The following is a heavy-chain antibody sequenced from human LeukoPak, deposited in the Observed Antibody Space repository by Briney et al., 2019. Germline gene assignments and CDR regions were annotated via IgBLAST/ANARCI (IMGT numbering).Heavy chain of an antibody. J-gene: IGHJ4*02. Sequence: GGSLRLSCAASGFTFNNAWMIRVRQAPGKGLEWVGRIKRNTDGGTTDYATPVKGRFTISRDDSKDTLYLQMNSLKTEDTAVYYCTKDYDSTNWGQGTLVTVSS. V-gene: IGHV3-15*01. CDR3: TKDYDSTN. CDR1: GFTFNNAW. D-gene: IGHD3-22*01. CDR2: IKRNTDGGTT.